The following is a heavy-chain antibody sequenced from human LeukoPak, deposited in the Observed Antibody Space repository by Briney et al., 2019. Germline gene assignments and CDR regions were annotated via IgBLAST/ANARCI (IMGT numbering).Heavy chain of an antibody. V-gene: IGHV4-4*07. CDR3: ARGRGHGLYYYYYGMDV. D-gene: IGHD5-24*01. J-gene: IGHJ6*02. CDR2: IYTSGST. Sequence: SETLSLTCTVSGGSISSYYWSWIRQPAGKGLEWIGRIYTSGSTNYNPSLKSRVTMSVDTSKNQFSLKLSSVTAADTAVYYCARGRGHGLYYYYYGMDVWGQGTTVTVSS. CDR1: GGSISSYY.